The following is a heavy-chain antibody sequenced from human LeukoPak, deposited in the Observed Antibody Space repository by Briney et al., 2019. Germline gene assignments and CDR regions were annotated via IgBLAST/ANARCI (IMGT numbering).Heavy chain of an antibody. D-gene: IGHD3-22*01. CDR2: IWYDGSNK. V-gene: IGHV3-33*06. J-gene: IGHJ4*02. Sequence: GRSLRLSCAASGFTFSSYAMHWVRQAPGKGLEWVAVIWYDGSNKYYADSVKGRFTISRDNSKNTLHLQMNSLRAEDTAVYYCAKDRRLAYYYDSSGPDYWGQGTLVTVSS. CDR1: GFTFSSYA. CDR3: AKDRRLAYYYDSSGPDY.